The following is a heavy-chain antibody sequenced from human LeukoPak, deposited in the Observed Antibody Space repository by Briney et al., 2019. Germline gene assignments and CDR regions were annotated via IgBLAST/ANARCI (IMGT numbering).Heavy chain of an antibody. CDR1: GYTFTGYD. Sequence: ASVKVSCKASGYTFTGYDMHWVRQAPGQGLEWMGWSNPNSGGTNYAQKFQGRVTMTRDTSISTAYMELSRLRSDDTAVYYCARVGITMIVVGIPADYWGQGTLVTVSS. CDR2: SNPNSGGT. V-gene: IGHV1-2*02. CDR3: ARVGITMIVVGIPADY. D-gene: IGHD3-22*01. J-gene: IGHJ4*02.